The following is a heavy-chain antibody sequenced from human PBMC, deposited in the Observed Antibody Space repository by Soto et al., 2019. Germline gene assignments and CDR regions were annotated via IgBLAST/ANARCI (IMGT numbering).Heavy chain of an antibody. Sequence: EVQLLESGGGLVQPGGSLRLSCAASGFTFSTYAMDWVRQAPGNGLEWVSAISGSGGSIHYADSVKCRFTISRDNSKNTLYLQMNSLRDEDTSVYHCVKGYWKGDVWGQGTTVTVSS. CDR1: GFTFSTYA. V-gene: IGHV3-23*01. CDR3: VKGYWKGDV. CDR2: ISGSGGSI. J-gene: IGHJ6*02. D-gene: IGHD1-1*01.